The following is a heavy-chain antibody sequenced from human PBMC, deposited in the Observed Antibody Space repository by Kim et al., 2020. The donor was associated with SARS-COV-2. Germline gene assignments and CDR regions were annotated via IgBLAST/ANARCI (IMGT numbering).Heavy chain of an antibody. D-gene: IGHD3-3*01. CDR3: ARDMSHLTTIFGVVIKPYYYYYDMDV. CDR1: GFTFSSYA. V-gene: IGHV3-30*04. J-gene: IGHJ6*02. CDR2: ISYDGSNK. Sequence: GGSLRLSCAASGFTFSSYAMHWVRQAPGKGLEWVAVISYDGSNKYYADSVKGRFTISRDNSKNTLYLQMNSLRAEDTAVYYCARDMSHLTTIFGVVIKPYYYYYDMDVWGQGTTVTVTS.